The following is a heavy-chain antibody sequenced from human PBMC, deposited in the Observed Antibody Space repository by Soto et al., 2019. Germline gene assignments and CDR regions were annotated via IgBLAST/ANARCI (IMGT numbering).Heavy chain of an antibody. D-gene: IGHD1-26*01. CDR1: GGSFSDYY. Sequence: PSETLSLTCAVYGGSFSDYYWSWIRQPPGKGLEWIGEIMYSGITNYNPTLKSRVTISVDTSKNQFSLQLNSVTAADTAVYFCARGGGSSGYYFDYWDQGTLVTVSS. J-gene: IGHJ4*02. V-gene: IGHV4-34*01. CDR2: IMYSGIT. CDR3: ARGGGSSGYYFDY.